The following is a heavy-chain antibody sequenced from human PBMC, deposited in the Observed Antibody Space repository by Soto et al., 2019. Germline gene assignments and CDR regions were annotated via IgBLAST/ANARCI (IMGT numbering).Heavy chain of an antibody. Sequence: QVRLQESGPGLVKPSETLSLTCTVSGASISSYYWSWIRQSPGKRLEWIGYMAPSGSTKYNPSLTGRVTISVDTSNNQFSLKVTSVTAADTAVYYCARDGNFGDDIHDYYGMDVWGRGTTVTVFS. CDR2: MAPSGST. CDR1: GASISSYY. V-gene: IGHV4-59*01. CDR3: ARDGNFGDDIHDYYGMDV. D-gene: IGHD4-17*01. J-gene: IGHJ6*02.